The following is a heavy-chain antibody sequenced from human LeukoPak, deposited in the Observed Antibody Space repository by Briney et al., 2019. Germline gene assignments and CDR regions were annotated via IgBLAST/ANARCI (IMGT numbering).Heavy chain of an antibody. CDR1: GYTFTSYA. CDR2: INAGNGNT. D-gene: IGHD6-25*01. Sequence: ASVKVSCKASGYTFTSYAMRWVRQAPGQRLEWMGWINAGNGNTKYSQKFQGRVTITRDTSASTAYMELSSLRSEDTAVYYCARGVPLYSSASKYYFDYWGQGTLVTVSS. V-gene: IGHV1-3*01. J-gene: IGHJ4*02. CDR3: ARGVPLYSSASKYYFDY.